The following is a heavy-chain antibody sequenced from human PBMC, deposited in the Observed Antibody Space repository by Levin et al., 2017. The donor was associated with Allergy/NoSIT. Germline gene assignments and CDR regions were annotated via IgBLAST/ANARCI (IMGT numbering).Heavy chain of an antibody. J-gene: IGHJ4*02. CDR2: ISGSTSVT. CDR3: AKDAYYYGSGSHDYFDY. V-gene: IGHV3-23*01. Sequence: GGSLRLSCAASGFSFRSYAMSWVRQTPGKGLEWVSAISGSTSVTYYADSVKGRFTVSRDNSKNTLYLQMNSLRAEDTALYYCAKDAYYYGSGSHDYFDYWGQGTLVTVSS. D-gene: IGHD3-10*01. CDR1: GFSFRSYA.